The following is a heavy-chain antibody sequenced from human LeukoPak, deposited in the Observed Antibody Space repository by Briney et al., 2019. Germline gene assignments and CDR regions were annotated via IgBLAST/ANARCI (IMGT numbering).Heavy chain of an antibody. CDR1: GFTFSDYY. V-gene: IGHV3-11*05. CDR2: LSSSGTYT. D-gene: IGHD1-26*01. CDR3: AREGRSGSYLGRFDP. Sequence: GGSLRLSCAASGFTFSDYYMSWIRQAPRGGLEGILYLSSSGTYTKYADSVKGRFTISRDNANNSLLLQMNSLRAEDTAVYYCAREGRSGSYLGRFDPWGQGTLVTVSS. J-gene: IGHJ5*02.